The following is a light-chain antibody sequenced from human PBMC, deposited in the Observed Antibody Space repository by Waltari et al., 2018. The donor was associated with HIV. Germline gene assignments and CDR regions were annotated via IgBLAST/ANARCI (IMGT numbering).Light chain of an antibody. CDR3: ASWDDGLRGHV. V-gene: IGLV1-47*01. Sequence: QSGLTQPPSASGTPGQRLSISCAGNNSHIGSNFGFWYRQIPGAAPTLLVYRNNQRPSGVGDRFSGSRSGASASLVISGLRVEDEADYYCASWDDGLRGHVFGSGTTVSV. CDR1: NSHIGSNF. CDR2: RNN. J-gene: IGLJ1*01.